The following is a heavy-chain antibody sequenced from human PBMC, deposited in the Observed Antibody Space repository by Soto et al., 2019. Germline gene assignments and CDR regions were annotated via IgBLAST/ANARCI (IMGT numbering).Heavy chain of an antibody. D-gene: IGHD2-2*01. V-gene: IGHV5-10-1*01. CDR1: GYSFTSYW. J-gene: IGHJ6*02. CDR2: IDPSDSYT. CDR3: ARLPPPAYCSSTSCYAGYYYYGMDV. Sequence: GESLKISCKGSGYSFTSYWISWVRQMPGKGLEWMGRIDPSDSYTNYSPSFQGHVTISADKSISTAYLQWSSLKASDTAMYYCARLPPPAYCSSTSCYAGYYYYGMDVWGQGTTVTVSS.